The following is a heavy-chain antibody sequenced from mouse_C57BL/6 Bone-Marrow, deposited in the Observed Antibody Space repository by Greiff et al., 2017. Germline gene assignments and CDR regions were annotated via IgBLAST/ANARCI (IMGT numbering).Heavy chain of an antibody. CDR1: GYSFTGYF. CDR3: ARGTLWYYFDY. J-gene: IGHJ2*01. V-gene: IGHV1-20*01. CDR2: LNPYNGDT. D-gene: IGHD1-1*02. Sequence: EVQVVESGPELVKPGDSVKISCKASGYSFTGYFMNWVMQSHGKSLEWIGRLNPYNGDTFYNQKFKGKATLTVDKSSSTAHMELRSLTSEDSAVYYCARGTLWYYFDYWGQGTTLTVSS.